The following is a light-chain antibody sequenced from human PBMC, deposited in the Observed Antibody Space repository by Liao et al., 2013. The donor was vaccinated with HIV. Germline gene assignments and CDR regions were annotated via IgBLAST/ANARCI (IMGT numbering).Light chain of an antibody. J-gene: IGLJ2*01. V-gene: IGLV3-21*01. Sequence: SYELTQPTSVSVAPGTTATIACGGDDIGTKSVNWYQQRPGQAPVQVIYNDSDRPSGIPERFSGSNSGNTATLTISRVEAGDEADYYCQVWDSISDHVIFGGGTKLTVL. CDR2: NDS. CDR3: QVWDSISDHVI. CDR1: DIGTKS.